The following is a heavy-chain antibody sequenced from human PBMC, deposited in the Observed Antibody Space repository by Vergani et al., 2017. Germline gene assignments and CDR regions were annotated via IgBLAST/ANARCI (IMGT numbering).Heavy chain of an antibody. CDR3: ARSSGEQQLVLGYYYGMDV. J-gene: IGHJ6*02. Sequence: QVQLVQSGAEVKKPGSSVKVSCKASGGTFSSYAISWVRQAPGQGLEWMGRIIPILGIANYAQKFQGRVTITADKSTSTAYMELSSLRSEDTAVYYWARSSGEQQLVLGYYYGMDVWGQGTTVTVSS. CDR1: GGTFSSYA. D-gene: IGHD6-13*01. CDR2: IIPILGIA. V-gene: IGHV1-69*04.